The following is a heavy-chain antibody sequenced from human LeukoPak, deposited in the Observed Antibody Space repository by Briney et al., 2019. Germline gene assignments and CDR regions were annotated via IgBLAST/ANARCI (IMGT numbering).Heavy chain of an antibody. D-gene: IGHD6-6*01. CDR1: GVSISSGDYH. Sequence: SETLSLTCSVSGVSISSGDYHWSWIRHYPGKGLEWIGYIYYRGATHYNPSLRGLVAISVDTSKNQFSLSLSSVTAADTAIYYCARVRIEYSSSFDYWGQGTLVTVSS. CDR3: ARVRIEYSSSFDY. J-gene: IGHJ4*03. CDR2: IYYRGAT. V-gene: IGHV4-31*01.